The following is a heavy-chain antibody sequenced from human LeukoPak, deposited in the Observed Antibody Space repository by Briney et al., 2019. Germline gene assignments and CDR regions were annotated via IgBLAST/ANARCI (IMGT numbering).Heavy chain of an antibody. CDR1: GGSISSHY. CDR3: ARHRVSGSSYSALEY. D-gene: IGHD1-26*01. J-gene: IGHJ4*02. V-gene: IGHV4-59*08. Sequence: PSETLSLTCTVSGGSISSHYWSWIRQPPGKGLEWIGYIYYSGSSNYNPSLKSRVIISVDTPKNHFSLNLSSVTAADTAVYYCARHRVSGSSYSALEYWGQGTLVTVSS. CDR2: IYYSGSS.